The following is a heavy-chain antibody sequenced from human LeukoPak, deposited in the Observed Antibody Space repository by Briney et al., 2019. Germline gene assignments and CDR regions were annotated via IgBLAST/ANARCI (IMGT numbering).Heavy chain of an antibody. CDR2: IYYSGST. CDR3: ARRGYSSSDYFDY. D-gene: IGHD6-6*01. J-gene: IGHJ4*02. Sequence: SETLSLTCTVSGGSISSYYWSWIRQPPGKGLEWIGYIYYSGSTNYNPSLKSRVTISVDTSKNQFSLKLSSVTAADTAVYYCARRGYSSSDYFDYWGQGALVTVSS. CDR1: GGSISSYY. V-gene: IGHV4-59*01.